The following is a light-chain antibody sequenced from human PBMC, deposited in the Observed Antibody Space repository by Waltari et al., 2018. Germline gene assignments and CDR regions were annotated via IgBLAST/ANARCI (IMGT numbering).Light chain of an antibody. CDR1: QSVGRY. V-gene: IGKV3-20*01. Sequence: EIVLTQSPGTLSLSPGERATLSCRASQSVGRYLAWYKQQHGQAPRLLIYDASTRATGIPDRFSGGGSGTDFSLTITRLEPEDFAVYYCQMYVRLPVTSGQGTKVEI. CDR3: QMYVRLPVT. CDR2: DAS. J-gene: IGKJ1*01.